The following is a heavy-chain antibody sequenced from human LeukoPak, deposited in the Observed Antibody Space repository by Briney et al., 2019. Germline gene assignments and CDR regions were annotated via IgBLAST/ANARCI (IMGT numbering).Heavy chain of an antibody. D-gene: IGHD6-13*01. Sequence: ASVKVSCKASGDTFTDYYMHWVRQAPGQGLEWMGWIYPNSGGTNYAQKFQGRVTMTRDTTISTAYMELRRLRSDDTAVNYCARDSIAAAGLSFDLWGQGTLVTVSS. CDR1: GDTFTDYY. CDR2: IYPNSGGT. J-gene: IGHJ3*01. CDR3: ARDSIAAAGLSFDL. V-gene: IGHV1-2*02.